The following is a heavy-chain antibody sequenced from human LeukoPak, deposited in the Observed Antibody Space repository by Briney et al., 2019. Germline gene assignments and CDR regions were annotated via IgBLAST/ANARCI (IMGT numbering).Heavy chain of an antibody. CDR3: TRGLCGDY. D-gene: IGHD3-16*01. V-gene: IGHV3-7*01. CDR2: IKQDGSER. J-gene: IGHJ4*02. CDR1: GLTFSNYW. Sequence: GGSLRLSCAASGLTFSNYWMSWVRQAPGKGLEWVANIKQDGSERYYVDSVKGRFTISRDNAKGSLFLQMDSLRAEDTAVYYCTRGLCGDYWGQGALVTVSS.